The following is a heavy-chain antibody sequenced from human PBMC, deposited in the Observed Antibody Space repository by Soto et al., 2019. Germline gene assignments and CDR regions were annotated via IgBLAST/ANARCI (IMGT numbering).Heavy chain of an antibody. V-gene: IGHV4-30-4*01. Sequence: SETLSLTCTVSGGSISSGGYYWSWIRQPPGKGLEWIGYIYYSGSTYYNPSLKSRVTTSVDTSKNQFSLKLSSVTAADTAVYYCAGLAYTYGDEDYWGQGTLVTVSS. D-gene: IGHD5-18*01. J-gene: IGHJ4*02. CDR1: GGSISSGGYY. CDR3: AGLAYTYGDEDY. CDR2: IYYSGST.